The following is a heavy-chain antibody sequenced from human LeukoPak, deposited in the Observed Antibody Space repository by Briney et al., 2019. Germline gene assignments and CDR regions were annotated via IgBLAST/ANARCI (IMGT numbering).Heavy chain of an antibody. V-gene: IGHV3-15*01. J-gene: IGHJ6*03. Sequence: GGSPRLSCAASGFTFSHAWMSWVRQAPGKGLEWVGRIKSKTDGGTTDYTAPVKGRFTISRDDSKNTLYLQMNSLKTEDTAVYYCTTPCGGSTTCYIRGGYYFYYYMDVWGKGTTVTVSS. D-gene: IGHD2-2*02. CDR3: TTPCGGSTTCYIRGGYYFYYYMDV. CDR2: IKSKTDGGTT. CDR1: GFTFSHAW.